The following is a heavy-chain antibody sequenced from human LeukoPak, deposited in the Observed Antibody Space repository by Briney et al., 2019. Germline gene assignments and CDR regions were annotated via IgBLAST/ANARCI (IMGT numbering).Heavy chain of an antibody. Sequence: SETLSLTCTVSGYSISSGYYWGWIRQPPGKGLEWIGSIYHSGSTYYNPSLKSRVTISVDTSKNQFSLKLSSVTAADTAVYYCARDRRYSYGRYYFDYWGQGTLVTVSS. D-gene: IGHD5-18*01. CDR1: GYSISSGYY. V-gene: IGHV4-38-2*02. J-gene: IGHJ4*02. CDR2: IYHSGST. CDR3: ARDRRYSYGRYYFDY.